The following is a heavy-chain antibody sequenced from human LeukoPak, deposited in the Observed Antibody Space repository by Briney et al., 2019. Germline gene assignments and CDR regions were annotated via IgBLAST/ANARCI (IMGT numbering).Heavy chain of an antibody. D-gene: IGHD3-10*01. CDR3: ARHPNYYGSG. CDR2: IYYTGTT. J-gene: IGHJ4*02. V-gene: IGHV4-39*07. CDR1: GGSISSPNNY. Sequence: SETLSLTCTVSGGSISSPNNYWGWIRQPPGKGLEWIGTIYYTGTTYYNPSLTSRVTMSVDTSKNQFSLKLTSVTAADTAVYFCARHPNYYGSGWGQGIQVTVSS.